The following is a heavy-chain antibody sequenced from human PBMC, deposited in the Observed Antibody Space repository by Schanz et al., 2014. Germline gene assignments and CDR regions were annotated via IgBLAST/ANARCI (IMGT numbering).Heavy chain of an antibody. V-gene: IGHV3-64*01. Sequence: EVQLVESGGGLVQPGGSLRLSCAAPGFTLSNYAMHWVRQTPDKGLEWVSGLSANGDSTFYSSSVKGRFTISRDISKNTLYLQMGSLRAEDTAVYYCARDHTTESYYSAGPPIDYWGQGTLLTVSS. CDR3: ARDHTTESYYSAGPPIDY. CDR1: GFTLSNYA. D-gene: IGHD1-26*01. CDR2: LSANGDST. J-gene: IGHJ4*02.